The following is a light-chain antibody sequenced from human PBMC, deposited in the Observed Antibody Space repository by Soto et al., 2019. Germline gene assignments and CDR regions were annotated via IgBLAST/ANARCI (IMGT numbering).Light chain of an antibody. CDR1: QSVNIY. Sequence: EIVMTQSPATVSVSPLERATLSCMASQSVNIYLAWYQQKPGQAPRLLIFGASYRATGIPARFSGSGSGTEFNLTISSLQSEHFAVYFCQQYDDWLRLTFGGGTKVDIK. J-gene: IGKJ4*01. CDR2: GAS. CDR3: QQYDDWLRLT. V-gene: IGKV3D-15*01.